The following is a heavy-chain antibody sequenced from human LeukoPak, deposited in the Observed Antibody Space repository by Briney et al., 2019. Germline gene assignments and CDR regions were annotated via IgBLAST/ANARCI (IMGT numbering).Heavy chain of an antibody. D-gene: IGHD3-10*01. CDR2: IYYSGST. Sequence: SETLSLTCTVSGGSISSSSYYWGWVRQPPGTGLEWLGCIYYSGSTYYNPSLKSRVTISVDTSKNQFSLKLSSVTAADTAVYYCARGDYYGSGSYYQSPPDYWGQGTLVTVPS. CDR1: GGSISSSSYY. V-gene: IGHV4-39*01. CDR3: ARGDYYGSGSYYQSPPDY. J-gene: IGHJ4*02.